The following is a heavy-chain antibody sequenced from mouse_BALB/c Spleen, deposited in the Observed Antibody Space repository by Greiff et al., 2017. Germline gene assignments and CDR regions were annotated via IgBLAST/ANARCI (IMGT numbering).Heavy chain of an antibody. Sequence: DVMLVESGGGLVQPGGSRKLSCAASGFTFSSFGMHWVRQAPEKGLEWVAYISSGSSTIYYADTVKGRFTISRDNPKNTLFLQMTSLRSEDTAMYYCARGVDGFWYFDVWGAGTTVTVSS. J-gene: IGHJ1*01. CDR3: ARGVDGFWYFDV. V-gene: IGHV5-17*02. CDR1: GFTFSSFG. CDR2: ISSGSSTI. D-gene: IGHD2-3*01.